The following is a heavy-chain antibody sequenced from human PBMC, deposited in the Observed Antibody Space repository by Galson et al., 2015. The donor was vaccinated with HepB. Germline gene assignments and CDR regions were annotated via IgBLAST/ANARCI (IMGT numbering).Heavy chain of an antibody. D-gene: IGHD6-19*01. J-gene: IGHJ4*02. V-gene: IGHV4-39*01. CDR3: AKAVAGHTFQYDY. Sequence: ETLSLTCTVSGGSISSSNYHWGWIRQPPGKGLEWIGSIYYTGNTYYNPSLKSRVTMSTDTSKNQFSLRLSSVTAADTAVYYCAKAVAGHTFQYDYWGQGTQVTVSS. CDR1: GGSISSSNYH. CDR2: IYYTGNT.